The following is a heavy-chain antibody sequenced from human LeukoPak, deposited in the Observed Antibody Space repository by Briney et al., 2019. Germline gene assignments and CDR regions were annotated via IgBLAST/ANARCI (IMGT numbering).Heavy chain of an antibody. CDR3: AKASTFGELNRPFDH. CDR2: IYSGGSI. D-gene: IGHD3-10*01. CDR1: GFTVSSNY. J-gene: IGHJ5*02. V-gene: IGHV3-66*01. Sequence: QPGGSLRLSCAVSGFTVSSNYMSWVRQAPGKGLEWVSVIYSGGSIYYANSVKGRFTISRDNSKNTLYLQMNSLRAEDTAVYYCAKASTFGELNRPFDHWGQGTLVTVSS.